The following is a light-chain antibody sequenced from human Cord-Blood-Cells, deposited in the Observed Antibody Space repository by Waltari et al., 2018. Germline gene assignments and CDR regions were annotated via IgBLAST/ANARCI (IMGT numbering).Light chain of an antibody. CDR1: QSISSY. V-gene: IGKV1-39*01. CDR3: QQSYSTPLT. J-gene: IGKJ4*01. CDR2: AAS. Sequence: DIQMTQSPSSLSASVGDRVTITCRASQSISSYLNWYQQKPGKAPKLLIYAASSLQSGVPSRCTGKGSGTDCNLTISSLQPEDFATYYCQQSYSTPLTFGGGTKVEIK.